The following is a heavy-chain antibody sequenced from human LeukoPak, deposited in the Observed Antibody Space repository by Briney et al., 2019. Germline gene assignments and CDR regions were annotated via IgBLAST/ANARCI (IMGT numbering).Heavy chain of an antibody. Sequence: ASVKVSCKASGYTFTGYYKHWVRLAQGQGQERKGWINPNSGGTNDGQKLQGRVTMTRHTSISTAYLELSTLRSDDTAVYYCARVRIGYCSGGSCYGLRSPFDYWGQGNLVTVSS. CDR3: ARVRIGYCSGGSCYGLRSPFDY. J-gene: IGHJ4*02. D-gene: IGHD2-15*01. CDR2: INPNSGGT. CDR1: GYTFTGYY. V-gene: IGHV1-2*02.